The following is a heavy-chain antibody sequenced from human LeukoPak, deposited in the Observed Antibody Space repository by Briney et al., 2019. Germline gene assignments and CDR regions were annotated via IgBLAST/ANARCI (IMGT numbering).Heavy chain of an antibody. V-gene: IGHV3-7*01. CDR2: INQDGSKK. Sequence: PGGSLRLSCVASSFTFSNYWMSWVRQAPGKGLEWVANINQDGSKKRYADSMKGRFTISRDNAKESLYLQLNSLRAEDTAVYYCAKWGPYCVGDYCPALDSWGPGTLVTVSS. CDR1: SFTFSNYW. D-gene: IGHD2-21*02. CDR3: AKWGPYCVGDYCPALDS. J-gene: IGHJ4*02.